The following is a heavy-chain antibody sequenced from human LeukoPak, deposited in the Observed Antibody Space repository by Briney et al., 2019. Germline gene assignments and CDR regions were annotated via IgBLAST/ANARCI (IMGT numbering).Heavy chain of an antibody. Sequence: GSLRLSCAASGFAFSSSWMHWVRQAAGKGLQWVSHVSTDGSTTAYAASVQGRFTISRDNAKNTVYLQMNSLRAEDTAVYYCARSIGYGASWGQGTLVTVSS. V-gene: IGHV3-74*01. CDR3: ARSIGYGAS. D-gene: IGHD5-18*01. CDR1: GFAFSSSW. J-gene: IGHJ5*02. CDR2: VSTDGSTT.